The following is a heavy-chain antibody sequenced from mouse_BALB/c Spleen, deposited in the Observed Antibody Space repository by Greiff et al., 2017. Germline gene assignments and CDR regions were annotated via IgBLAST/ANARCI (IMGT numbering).Heavy chain of an antibody. CDR3: AIYYGYDRGVDY. CDR1: GYTFSSYW. D-gene: IGHD2-2*01. J-gene: IGHJ2*01. V-gene: IGHV1-9*01. Sequence: QVQLQQSGAELMKPGASVKISCKATGYTFSSYWIEWVKQRPGHGLEWIGEILPGSGSTNYNEKFKGKATFTADTSSNTAYMQLSSLTSEDSAVYYCAIYYGYDRGVDYWGQGTTLTVSS. CDR2: ILPGSGST.